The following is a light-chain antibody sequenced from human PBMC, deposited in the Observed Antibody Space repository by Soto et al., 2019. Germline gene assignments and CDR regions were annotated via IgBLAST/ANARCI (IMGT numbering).Light chain of an antibody. CDR2: DVS. V-gene: IGLV2-14*01. CDR3: SSYTSSSTLVV. Sequence: QSVLTQPASVSGSPGQSITISCTGTSSDVGGYNYVSWYQQHPGKAPKLMIYDVSNRPSVVSNRVSGSKSGNTASLTIYGLQAEDEADYYCSSYTSSSTLVVFGGGTKLTVL. J-gene: IGLJ2*01. CDR1: SSDVGGYNY.